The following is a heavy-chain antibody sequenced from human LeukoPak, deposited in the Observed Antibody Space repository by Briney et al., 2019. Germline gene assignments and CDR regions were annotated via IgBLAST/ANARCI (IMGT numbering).Heavy chain of an antibody. CDR2: ISSSSSTI. V-gene: IGHV3-48*01. D-gene: IGHD3-10*01. CDR3: ARVYGSGSYAAFDY. Sequence: GGSLRLSCAASGFTFSSYSMNWVRQAPGKGLEWVSSISSSSSTIYYADSVKGRFTISRDNAKNSLYLQMNSLRAEDTAVYYCARVYGSGSYAAFDYWGQGTLVTVSS. J-gene: IGHJ4*02. CDR1: GFTFSSYS.